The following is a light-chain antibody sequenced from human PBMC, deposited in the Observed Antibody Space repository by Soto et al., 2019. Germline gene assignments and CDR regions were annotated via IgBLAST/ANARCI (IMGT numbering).Light chain of an antibody. J-gene: IGKJ1*01. CDR1: QSISGY. Sequence: DIQMTQSPSSLSASVGDRVTITCRASQSISGYLNWYHQKPGRAARLLIYEALRLQSGVTSRFSGSGSGTHFTLTISSLQPEDLGTYYCQPSYSGPPTVGPGTQVEIK. V-gene: IGKV1-39*01. CDR3: QPSYSGPPT. CDR2: EAL.